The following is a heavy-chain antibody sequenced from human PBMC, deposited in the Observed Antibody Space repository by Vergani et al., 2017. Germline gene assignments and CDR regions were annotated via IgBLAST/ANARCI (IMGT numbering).Heavy chain of an antibody. Sequence: EVQLLESGGGLVQPGGSLRLSCAASGFTFSSYAMSWVRQAPGKGLEWVSAISGSGGRTYYAESVKGRFTISRDNAKNSLYLQMNSRRAEDTAVYYCARDPIMVVVPAAPDVWGKGTTVTVSS. V-gene: IGHV3-23*01. CDR3: ARDPIMVVVPAAPDV. D-gene: IGHD2-2*01. CDR2: ISGSGGRT. CDR1: GFTFSSYA. J-gene: IGHJ6*04.